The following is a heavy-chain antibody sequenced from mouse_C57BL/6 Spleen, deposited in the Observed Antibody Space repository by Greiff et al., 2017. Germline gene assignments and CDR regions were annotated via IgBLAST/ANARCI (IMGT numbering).Heavy chain of an antibody. CDR1: GYSFTSYY. CDR2: IYPGSGNT. J-gene: IGHJ2*01. Sequence: VQLQQSGPELVKPGASVKISCKASGYSFTSYYIHWVKQRPGQGLEWIGWIYPGSGNTKYNEKFKGKATLTADTSSSTAYMPLSSLTSEDSAVYYCARGRDYGFDYWGQGTTLTVSS. CDR3: ARGRDYGFDY. V-gene: IGHV1-66*01. D-gene: IGHD2-4*01.